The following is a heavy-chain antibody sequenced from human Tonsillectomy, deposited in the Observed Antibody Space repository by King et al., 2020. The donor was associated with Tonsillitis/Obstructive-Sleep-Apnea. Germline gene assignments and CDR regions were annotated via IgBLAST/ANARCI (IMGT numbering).Heavy chain of an antibody. J-gene: IGHJ3*02. D-gene: IGHD3-3*01. Sequence: TLKESGPTLVKPTQTLTLTCTFSGFSLSTGGVGVGWIRQPPGKALEWLALIYWDGDKRYSPSLKSRLTITKDTSKNQVVLTMTNMDPVDTATYYCARGNYDSDAFDIWRQGTMVTVSS. V-gene: IGHV2-5*02. CDR3: ARGNYDSDAFDI. CDR2: IYWDGDK. CDR1: GFSLSTGGVG.